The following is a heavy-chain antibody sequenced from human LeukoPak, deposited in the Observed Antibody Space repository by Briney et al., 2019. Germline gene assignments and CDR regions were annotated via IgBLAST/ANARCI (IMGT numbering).Heavy chain of an antibody. J-gene: IGHJ4*02. CDR3: ARAYCYSTSCPFPYYFDY. CDR1: GYTFTSYD. Sequence: ASVKVSCKASGYTFTSYDINWVRQATGQGLEWMGWMNPNSGNTGYAQKFQGRVTMTRNTSISTAYMELSSLRSEDTAVYYCARAYCYSTSCPFPYYFDYWGQGTLVTVSS. D-gene: IGHD2-2*01. CDR2: MNPNSGNT. V-gene: IGHV1-8*01.